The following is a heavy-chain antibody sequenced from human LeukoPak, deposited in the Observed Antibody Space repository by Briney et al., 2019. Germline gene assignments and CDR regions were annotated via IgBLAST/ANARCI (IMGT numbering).Heavy chain of an antibody. CDR3: AGSFNYYGSGSYLSILLFDY. J-gene: IGHJ4*02. CDR1: GGSISSYY. V-gene: IGHV4-4*07. D-gene: IGHD3-10*01. CDR2: TYTNGST. Sequence: PSETLSLTCTVSGGSISSYYWSWIRQPAGKGLEGIGRTYTNGSTNYNPSLKRRVTISVYTSKNQFSLKVGSVTAADTAVYYCAGSFNYYGSGSYLSILLFDYWGQGTLVTVSS.